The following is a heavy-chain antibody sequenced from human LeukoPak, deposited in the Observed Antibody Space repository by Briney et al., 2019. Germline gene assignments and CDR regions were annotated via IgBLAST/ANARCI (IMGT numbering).Heavy chain of an antibody. CDR2: IYPGDSDT. J-gene: IGHJ4*02. V-gene: IGHV5-51*01. Sequence: GESLKISCKGSGYSFTSYWIGWVRRMPGKGLEWMGIIYPGDSDTRYSPSFQGQVTISADKSISTAYLQWSSLKASDTAMYYCARHRSYYDSSGWDYFDYWGQGTLVTVSS. D-gene: IGHD3-22*01. CDR1: GYSFTSYW. CDR3: ARHRSYYDSSGWDYFDY.